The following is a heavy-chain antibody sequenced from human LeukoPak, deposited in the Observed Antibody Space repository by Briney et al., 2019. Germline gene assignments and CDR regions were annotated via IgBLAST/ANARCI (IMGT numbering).Heavy chain of an antibody. CDR3: ARDLGSLPDIVGASYYYYYGMDV. J-gene: IGHJ6*02. CDR2: IYYSGTT. V-gene: IGHV4-59*01. Sequence: SETLSLTCTVSGGSISSYYWSWIRQPPGKGLEWIGYIYYSGTTNFNPSLKSRLTMSIDTSNNQFSLELTSVTAADTAVYYCARDLGSLPDIVGASYYYYYGMDVWGQGTTVTVSS. D-gene: IGHD1-26*01. CDR1: GGSISSYY.